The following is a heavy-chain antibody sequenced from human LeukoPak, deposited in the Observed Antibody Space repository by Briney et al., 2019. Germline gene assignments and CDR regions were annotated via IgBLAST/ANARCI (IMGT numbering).Heavy chain of an antibody. V-gene: IGHV4-34*01. J-gene: IGHJ4*02. CDR3: ARAPGAAID. CDR2: LNHSGST. Sequence: SETLSLTCGVYGGSVSGYYWSWIRQLPGKGLEWIGELNHSGSTNYNPSLKSRVSISVDTSKNQFSLKLNSVTAADTAVYYCARAPGAAIDWGQGTLVTVSS. D-gene: IGHD2-2*01. CDR1: GGSVSGYY.